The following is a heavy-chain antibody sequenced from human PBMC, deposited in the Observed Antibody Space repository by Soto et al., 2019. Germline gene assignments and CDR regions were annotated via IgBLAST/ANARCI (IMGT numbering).Heavy chain of an antibody. Sequence: ASVKVSCKASGYTFTSYGISWVRQAPGQGLEWMGWISAYNGNTNYAQKLQGRVTMTTDTSTSTAYMELKSLRSDDTAVYYCARDGEKTYYYDSSGYLDYYYYGMDVWGQGTTVTVSS. CDR3: ARDGEKTYYYDSSGYLDYYYYGMDV. V-gene: IGHV1-18*01. CDR1: GYTFTSYG. J-gene: IGHJ6*02. CDR2: ISAYNGNT. D-gene: IGHD3-22*01.